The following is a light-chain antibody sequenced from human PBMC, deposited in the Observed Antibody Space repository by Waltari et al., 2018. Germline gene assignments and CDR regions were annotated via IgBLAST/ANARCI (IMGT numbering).Light chain of an antibody. Sequence: CSANQSVSKTYLAWSRRKPVQAPMLLIYGASSRATGIPYSFSGSGSGTEFTLTINALEPEDSAVYFCQQYNYSPLTFGRGTRVEIK. CDR2: GAS. V-gene: IGKV3-20*01. CDR1: QSVSKTY. CDR3: QQYNYSPLT. J-gene: IGKJ4*01.